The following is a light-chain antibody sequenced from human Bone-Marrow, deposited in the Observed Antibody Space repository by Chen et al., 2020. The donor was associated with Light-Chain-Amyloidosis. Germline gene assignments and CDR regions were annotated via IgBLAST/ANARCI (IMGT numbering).Light chain of an antibody. CDR2: ADS. CDR1: NIGAKS. V-gene: IGLV3-21*02. Sequence: SYVLTQPSSVSVAPGQKATSACGGNNIGAKSVHWYQQTPGQAPLLVVYADSDRPSGIPERLSGSNSGNTATLTISRVEAGDEADYYCQVWDRSSDRPVFGGGTKLTVL. CDR3: QVWDRSSDRPV. J-gene: IGLJ3*02.